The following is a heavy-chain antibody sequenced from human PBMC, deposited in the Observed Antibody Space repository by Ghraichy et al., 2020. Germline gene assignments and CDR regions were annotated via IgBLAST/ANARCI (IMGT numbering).Heavy chain of an antibody. D-gene: IGHD4-23*01. CDR3: AKSLFGGNTC. CDR1: GFTFSPYA. Sequence: GGSLRLSCAASGFTFSPYAMSWVRQAPGKGLEWVSSISGNGATTYHADSVKGQFTISRDNSKNTFYLQMNSLRAEDTAVYYCAKSLFGGNTCWGQGTLVTVSS. CDR2: ISGNGATT. V-gene: IGHV3-23*01. J-gene: IGHJ4*02.